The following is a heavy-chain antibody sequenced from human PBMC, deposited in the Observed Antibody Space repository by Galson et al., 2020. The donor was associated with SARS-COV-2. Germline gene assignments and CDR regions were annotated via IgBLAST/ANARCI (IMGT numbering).Heavy chain of an antibody. CDR2: ISHSGGT. CDR1: GNSISSGSYS. CDR3: ARLHYGEYAPEAFDI. Sequence: SETLSLTCAVSGNSISSGSYSWNWIRQPPGKGLEWLGYISHSGGTYYNPSLKSRVTISGDRSKNQFSLRLSSVTAADTAVYYCARLHYGEYAPEAFDIWGPGTRVTVAS. D-gene: IGHD4-17*01. J-gene: IGHJ3*02. V-gene: IGHV4-30-2*01.